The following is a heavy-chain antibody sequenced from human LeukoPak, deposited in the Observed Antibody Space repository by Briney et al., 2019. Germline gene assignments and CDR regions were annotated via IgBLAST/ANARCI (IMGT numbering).Heavy chain of an antibody. J-gene: IGHJ4*02. D-gene: IGHD2-2*01. CDR3: ARDYCSSTSCYFDY. CDR1: GYSFTTYG. V-gene: IGHV1-18*01. Sequence: ASVKVSCKASGYSFTTYGISWVRQAPGQGLEWMGWVSAYNANTNYALKLQGRVTMTTDTSTSTAYMELRSLRSDDTAVYYCARDYCSSTSCYFDYWGQGTLVTVSS. CDR2: VSAYNANT.